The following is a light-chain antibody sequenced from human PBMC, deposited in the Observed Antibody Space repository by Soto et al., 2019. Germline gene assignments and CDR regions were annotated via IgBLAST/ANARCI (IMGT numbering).Light chain of an antibody. CDR1: KNDIGVYDF. Sequence: ALTQHPSAAGSPGQSVAISCTGTKNDIGVYDFVSWYQHHPGKAPRLIIYEVVQRPSGVPDRFSGSKSGNTASLTVSGLQAADEADYFCKSYAGSNTYVFGSGTKVTVL. V-gene: IGLV2-8*01. J-gene: IGLJ1*01. CDR3: KSYAGSNTYV. CDR2: EVV.